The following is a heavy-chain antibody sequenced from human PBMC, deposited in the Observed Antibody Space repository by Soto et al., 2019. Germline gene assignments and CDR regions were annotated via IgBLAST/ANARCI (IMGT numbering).Heavy chain of an antibody. V-gene: IGHV3-33*01. J-gene: IGHJ4*02. CDR3: AREKQQLFDY. CDR1: GFTFTNYG. CDR2: IWYDGSNK. D-gene: IGHD6-13*01. Sequence: QVQLVESGGGVVQPRRSLRLSCAASGFTFTNYGMHWVRQAPGKGLEWVAVIWYDGSNKYYADSVKGRFTISRDNSKNTLYLQMNSLRAEDTAVYYCAREKQQLFDYWGLGTLVTVSS.